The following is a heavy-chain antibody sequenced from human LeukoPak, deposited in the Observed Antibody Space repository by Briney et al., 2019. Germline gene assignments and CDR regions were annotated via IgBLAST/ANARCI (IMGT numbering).Heavy chain of an antibody. Sequence: PSETLSLTCTVSGGSISSGSYYWSWIRQPAGKGLEWIGRIYTSGSTNYNPSLKSRVTISVDTSKNQFSLKLSSVTAADTAVYYCAREWRDYGSGGPFDYWGQGTLVTVSS. D-gene: IGHD3-10*01. CDR2: IYTSGST. V-gene: IGHV4-61*02. CDR1: GGSISSGSYY. J-gene: IGHJ4*02. CDR3: AREWRDYGSGGPFDY.